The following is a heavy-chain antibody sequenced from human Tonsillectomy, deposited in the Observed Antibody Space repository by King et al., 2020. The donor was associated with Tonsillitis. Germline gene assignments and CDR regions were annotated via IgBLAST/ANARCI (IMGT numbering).Heavy chain of an antibody. V-gene: IGHV3-13*01. CDR2: ICTAGDT. D-gene: IGHD1-26*01. Sequence: VQLVESGGGLVQPGGSLRLSCAASGFTFSSYDMHWVRQATGKGLEWVSAICTAGDTYYPVSVKGRFTISRENAKNSLYLQMNSLRGGDTAVYYCVGATSYWYFDLWGRGTLVTISS. CDR1: GFTFSSYD. CDR3: VGATSYWYFDL. J-gene: IGHJ2*01.